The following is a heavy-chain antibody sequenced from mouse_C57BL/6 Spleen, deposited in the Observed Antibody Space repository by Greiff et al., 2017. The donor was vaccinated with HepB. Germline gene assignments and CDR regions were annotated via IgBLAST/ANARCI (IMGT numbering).Heavy chain of an antibody. J-gene: IGHJ2*01. CDR1: GYTFTSYW. CDR3: ASGSYYYGSSYVHY. Sequence: VQLQQPGAELVRPGSSVKLSCKASGYTFTSYWMHWVKQRPIQGLEWIGNIDPSDSETHYNQKFKDKATLTVDKSSSTAYMQLSSLTSEDSAVYYCASGSYYYGSSYVHYWGQGTTLTVSS. V-gene: IGHV1-52*01. CDR2: IDPSDSET. D-gene: IGHD1-1*01.